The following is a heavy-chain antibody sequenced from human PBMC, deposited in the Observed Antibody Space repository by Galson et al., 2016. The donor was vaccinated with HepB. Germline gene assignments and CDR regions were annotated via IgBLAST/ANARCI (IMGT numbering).Heavy chain of an antibody. CDR1: GFTFGSSW. CDR2: INQDGSQK. J-gene: IGHJ4*02. CDR3: ARDPEYGAFDY. D-gene: IGHD2-2*01. Sequence: SLRLSCAASGFTFGSSWMTWVRQSPGRGLEWVANINQDGSQKKFVDAVKGRFTISRDNAENSLYLQMNSLRAEDTAVYYCARDPEYGAFDYWGQGTLVTVSS. V-gene: IGHV3-7*03.